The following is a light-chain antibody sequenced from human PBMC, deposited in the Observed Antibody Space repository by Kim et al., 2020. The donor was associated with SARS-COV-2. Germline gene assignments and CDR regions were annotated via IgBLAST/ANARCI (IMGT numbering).Light chain of an antibody. CDR1: NIGSKR. Sequence: APGKTARVTCGGNNIGSKRVHWYQQQPGQAPVLVIYYDSDRPSGIPERLSGSNSGNTATLTISRVEAGDEADYYCQVWDSSSDHRVFGGGTQLTVL. CDR3: QVWDSSSDHRV. V-gene: IGLV3-21*04. CDR2: YDS. J-gene: IGLJ3*02.